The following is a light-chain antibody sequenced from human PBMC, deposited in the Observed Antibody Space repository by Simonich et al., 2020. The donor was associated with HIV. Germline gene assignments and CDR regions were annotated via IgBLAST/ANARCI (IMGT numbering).Light chain of an antibody. CDR3: QQRSSWLIT. CDR2: DAS. V-gene: IGKV3-11*01. Sequence: EIVLTQSPGTLSLSPGERATLSCRASQSVSSYLAWYQQKPGQAPRLLIYDASNRATDIPARFSGSGSGTDFTLTISSLEPEDFAVYYCQQRSSWLITFGQGTRLGIK. J-gene: IGKJ5*01. CDR1: QSVSSY.